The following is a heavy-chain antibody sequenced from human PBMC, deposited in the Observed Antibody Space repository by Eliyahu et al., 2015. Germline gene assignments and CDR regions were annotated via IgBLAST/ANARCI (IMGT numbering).Heavy chain of an antibody. CDR3: TTDLRWELRPVDY. D-gene: IGHD1-26*01. Sequence: EVHLVESGGGLVKPGGSLRLSCAASGFSFXGAWMSWVRQAPGKGLEWVGRIRSKTDGGTTDYAAPVKGRFSISRDDSQDTLYLQMNSLKTEDTAVYYCTTDLRWELRPVDYWGQGTLVTVSS. CDR1: GFSFXGAW. CDR2: IRSKTDGGTT. V-gene: IGHV3-15*01. J-gene: IGHJ4*02.